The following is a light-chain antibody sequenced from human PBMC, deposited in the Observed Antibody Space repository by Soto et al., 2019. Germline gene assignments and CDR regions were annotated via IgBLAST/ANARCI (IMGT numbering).Light chain of an antibody. CDR3: TSYTSSSTWV. J-gene: IGLJ3*02. CDR1: SSDVGGYNY. V-gene: IGLV2-14*01. Sequence: QSVLTQPASVSGSPGQSITISCTGTSSDVGGYNYVSWYQQHPGKAPKLMIYEVRNRPSGVSNRFSGSKSGDTASLTISGLQDEDEADYYCTSYTSSSTWVFGGGTKLTVL. CDR2: EVR.